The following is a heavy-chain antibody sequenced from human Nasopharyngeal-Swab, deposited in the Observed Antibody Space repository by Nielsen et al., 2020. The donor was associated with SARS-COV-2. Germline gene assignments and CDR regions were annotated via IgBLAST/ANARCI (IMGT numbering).Heavy chain of an antibody. V-gene: IGHV3-73*01. CDR2: IGDKDHNYAT. Sequence: GESLKISCAASGFIFSASAMHWARQAPGKGLEWLGRIGDKDHNYATTYGASVKGRFTISRDDSKNTAFLQMDSLKTEDTALYYCTTDFYFDYWGQGTLVTVSS. CDR3: TTDFYFDY. CDR1: GFIFSASA. J-gene: IGHJ4*02.